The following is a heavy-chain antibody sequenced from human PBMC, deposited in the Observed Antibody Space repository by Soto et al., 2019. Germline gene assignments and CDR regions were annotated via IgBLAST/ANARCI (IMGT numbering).Heavy chain of an antibody. Sequence: VSVKVSCKASGYTFTIYGISWVRQAPGQGLEWMGWISAYNGNTNYAQKLQGRVAMTTDTSTSTAYMELRSLRSDDTAVYYCARDLRVQPVPFDYWGQGTLVTVSS. J-gene: IGHJ4*02. D-gene: IGHD6-6*01. CDR2: ISAYNGNT. CDR1: GYTFTIYG. V-gene: IGHV1-18*01. CDR3: ARDLRVQPVPFDY.